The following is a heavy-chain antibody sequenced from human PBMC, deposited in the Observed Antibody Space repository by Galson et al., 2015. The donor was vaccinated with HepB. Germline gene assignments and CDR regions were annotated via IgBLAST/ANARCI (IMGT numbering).Heavy chain of an antibody. V-gene: IGHV3-11*06. J-gene: IGHJ4*02. Sequence: SLRLSCAASGFTFSDYYMSWIRQVPGKGLEWVSYIGSYTNYADSAKGRFTISRDIVKNSLYLQMNSLRVEDTAVYYCARSISEGWLQFYFDYWGQGTLVTVSS. CDR2: IGSYT. D-gene: IGHD5-24*01. CDR3: ARSISEGWLQFYFDY. CDR1: GFTFSDYY.